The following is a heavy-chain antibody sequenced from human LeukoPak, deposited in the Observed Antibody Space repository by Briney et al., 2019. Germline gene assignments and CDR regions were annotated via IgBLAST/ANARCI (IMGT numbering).Heavy chain of an antibody. CDR3: ARGNYYDSSGYYSPFDY. J-gene: IGHJ4*02. Sequence: SETLSLTCTVSGGSISSSSYYWGWIRQPPGKGLEWIVSIYYSGSTYYNPSLKSRVTISVDTSKNQFSLKLSSVTAADTAVYYCARGNYYDSSGYYSPFDYWGQGTLVTVSS. CDR1: GGSISSSSYY. V-gene: IGHV4-39*01. D-gene: IGHD3-22*01. CDR2: IYYSGST.